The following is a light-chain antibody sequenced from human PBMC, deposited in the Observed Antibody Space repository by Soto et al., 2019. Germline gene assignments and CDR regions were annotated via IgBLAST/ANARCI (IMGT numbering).Light chain of an antibody. CDR1: QSVSTTY. J-gene: IGKJ2*01. CDR3: QQYVSSLYT. Sequence: EIVLTQSPGTLSLSPGERATLSCRASQSVSTTYLAWYQQKPGQAPRLLIYGASSMATGIPDRFSGSGSGTDFTLTISRLEPEDFAVYYCQQYVSSLYTFGQGTKLEIK. V-gene: IGKV3-20*01. CDR2: GAS.